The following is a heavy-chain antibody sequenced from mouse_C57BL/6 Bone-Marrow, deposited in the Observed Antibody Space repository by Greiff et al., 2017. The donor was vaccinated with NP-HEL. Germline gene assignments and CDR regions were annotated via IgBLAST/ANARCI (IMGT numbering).Heavy chain of an antibody. V-gene: IGHV5-9-1*02. D-gene: IGHD2-1*01. CDR2: ISSGGDYI. J-gene: IGHJ2*01. CDR1: GFTFSSYA. Sequence: EVMLVESGEGLVKPGGSLKLSCAASGFTFSSYAMSWFRQTPEKRLEWVAYISSGGDYIYYADTVKGRFTISRDNARNTLYLQMSSLKSEDTAMYYCTRESDYYGNYGYWGQGTTLTVSS. CDR3: TRESDYYGNYGY.